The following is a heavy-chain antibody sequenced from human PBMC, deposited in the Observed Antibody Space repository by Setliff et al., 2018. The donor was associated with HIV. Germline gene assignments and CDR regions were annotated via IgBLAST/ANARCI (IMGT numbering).Heavy chain of an antibody. V-gene: IGHV4-39*07. CDR3: ARDHCSSSGCYEYSYYGMDV. D-gene: IGHD2-2*01. CDR2: VYYSGST. CDR1: GGSISSSSYY. J-gene: IGHJ6*02. Sequence: ASETLSLTCIVSGGSISSSSYYWGWIRQPPGKGLEWIGTVYYSGSTYYNPSLKSRVTISVDTSENQFSLKLSSVTAADTAVYYCARDHCSSSGCYEYSYYGMDVWGQGTTVTVSS.